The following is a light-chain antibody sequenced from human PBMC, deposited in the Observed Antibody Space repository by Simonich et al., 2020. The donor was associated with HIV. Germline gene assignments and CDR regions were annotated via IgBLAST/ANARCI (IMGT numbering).Light chain of an antibody. Sequence: DIVMTQSPDSLAVSLGERATINCKSSRNILYNSNNKNYLAWYQQKPGQPPNLLIYRASTRESGVPDRFRASGSGTDFTLTISSLQAEDVAVYYCQQYYTTPPTFGQGTKVEIK. CDR2: RAS. CDR1: RNILYNSNNKNY. CDR3: QQYYTTPPT. V-gene: IGKV4-1*01. J-gene: IGKJ1*01.